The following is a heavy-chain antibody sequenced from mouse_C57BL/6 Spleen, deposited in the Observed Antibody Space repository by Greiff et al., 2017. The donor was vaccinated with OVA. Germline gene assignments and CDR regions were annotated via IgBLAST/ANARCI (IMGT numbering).Heavy chain of an antibody. CDR3: ARGGYSNPYYYAMDD. J-gene: IGHJ4*01. Sequence: VQLQQPGAELVKPGASVKMSCKASGYTFTSYWITWVKQRPGQGLEWIGDIYPGSGSTNYNEKFKSKATLTVDTSSSTAYMQLSSLTFEDSAVYYCARGGYSNPYYYAMDDWGQGTSVTVSS. V-gene: IGHV1-55*01. CDR2: IYPGSGST. D-gene: IGHD2-5*01. CDR1: GYTFTSYW.